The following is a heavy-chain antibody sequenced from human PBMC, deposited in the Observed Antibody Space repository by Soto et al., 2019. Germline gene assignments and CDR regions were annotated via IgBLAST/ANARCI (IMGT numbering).Heavy chain of an antibody. Sequence: QVHLQESSPGLVKPSETLSLTCAVSGGSISGYSWSWIRQPPGKGLEWIGNIHYTGGTNYNPSLKSRLTISLDTSKIQISLQLTSVTAADTAIYYCARRTKLGTAWYPDCWGQGTLVTVSS. CDR2: IHYTGGT. CDR1: GGSISGYS. CDR3: ARRTKLGTAWYPDC. V-gene: IGHV4-59*08. D-gene: IGHD6-19*01. J-gene: IGHJ4*02.